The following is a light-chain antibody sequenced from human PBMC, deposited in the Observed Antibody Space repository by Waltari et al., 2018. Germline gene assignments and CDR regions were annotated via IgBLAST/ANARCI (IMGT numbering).Light chain of an antibody. CDR2: NTY. J-gene: IGKJ1*01. CDR1: QSVARA. CDR3: QNYVRLPAT. Sequence: EIVLTQSPGTLSLSPGERATLSCRASQSVARALAWYQQKPGQPPRLLIDNTYTRATGVPDRFSGGGSGTDFSLTISRLEPEDFAVYYCQNYVRLPATFGQGTKVEIK. V-gene: IGKV3-20*01.